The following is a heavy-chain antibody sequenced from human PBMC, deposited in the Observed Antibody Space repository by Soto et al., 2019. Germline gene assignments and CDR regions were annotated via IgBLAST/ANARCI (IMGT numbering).Heavy chain of an antibody. Sequence: PGGSLRLSCGASGFTFSSYSMNWVRQAPGKGLEWVSSISSSSSYIYYADSVKGRFTISRDNAKNSLYLQMNSLRAEDTAVYYCAVDSIAVAGSGYWGQGTLVTVSS. CDR1: GFTFSSYS. V-gene: IGHV3-21*01. CDR3: AVDSIAVAGSGY. CDR2: ISSSSSYI. J-gene: IGHJ4*02. D-gene: IGHD6-19*01.